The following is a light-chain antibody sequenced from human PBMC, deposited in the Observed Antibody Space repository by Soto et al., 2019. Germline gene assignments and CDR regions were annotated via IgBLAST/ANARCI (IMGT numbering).Light chain of an antibody. V-gene: IGKV3-20*01. Sequence: EIVLTQSPGTLSLSPGERATLSCRASQSVTSSYLAWYQQKPGQAPRLLIYGASSRATGIPDRFSGSGSGTDFTITISGRKPEDLAVYYSHQYGSSPLILGGGTKVEI. CDR1: QSVTSSY. J-gene: IGKJ4*01. CDR3: HQYGSSPLI. CDR2: GAS.